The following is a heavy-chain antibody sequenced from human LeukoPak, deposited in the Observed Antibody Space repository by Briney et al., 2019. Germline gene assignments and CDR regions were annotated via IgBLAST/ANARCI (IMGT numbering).Heavy chain of an antibody. V-gene: IGHV3-15*07. CDR3: TTDGAPRGYSGYDFFFVENFDY. Sequence: GGSLRLSCAASGFTFSNAWMDWVRQAPGKGLEWVGRIKSKTDGGTTDYAAPVKGRFTISRDDSKNTLYLQMNSLKTEDTAVYYCTTDGAPRGYSGYDFFFVENFDYRGQGTLVTVSS. CDR2: IKSKTDGGTT. J-gene: IGHJ4*02. D-gene: IGHD5-12*01. CDR1: GFTFSNAW.